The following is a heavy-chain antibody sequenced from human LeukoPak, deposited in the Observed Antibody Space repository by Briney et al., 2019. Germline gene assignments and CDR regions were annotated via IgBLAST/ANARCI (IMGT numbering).Heavy chain of an antibody. Sequence: PSQTLSLTCTVSGGSISSGSYYWSWIRQPAGKGLEWIGRIYTSGSTNYNPSLKSRVTMSVDTPKNQFSLKLSSVTAADTAVYYCARGNHPGYCSSTSCQSYYYYMDVWGKGTTVTVSS. CDR2: IYTSGST. D-gene: IGHD2-2*03. CDR1: GGSISSGSYY. CDR3: ARGNHPGYCSSTSCQSYYYYMDV. J-gene: IGHJ6*03. V-gene: IGHV4-61*02.